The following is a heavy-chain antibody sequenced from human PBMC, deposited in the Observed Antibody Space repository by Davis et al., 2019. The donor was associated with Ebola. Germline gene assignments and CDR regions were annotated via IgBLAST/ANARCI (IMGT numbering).Heavy chain of an antibody. CDR2: ISQSGST. D-gene: IGHD5-18*01. CDR3: ARTHTAMVTTNWFDP. V-gene: IGHV4-4*03. J-gene: IGHJ5*02. CDR1: GDSISSSNW. Sequence: PETLSLTCAVSGDSISSSNWWSWVRQPPGKGLEWIGEISQSGSTNYNPSLKSRVTISVDTSKNQFSLKLSSVTAADTAVYYCARTHTAMVTTNWFDPWGQGTLVTVSS.